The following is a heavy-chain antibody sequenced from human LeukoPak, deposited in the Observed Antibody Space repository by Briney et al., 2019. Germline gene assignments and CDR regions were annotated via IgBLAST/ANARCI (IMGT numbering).Heavy chain of an antibody. D-gene: IGHD3-22*01. V-gene: IGHV3-30*18. CDR2: ISYDGSNK. Sequence: PGGSLRLSCAASGFTFSSNGMHWVRQAPGKGLEWVAVISYDGSNKYYADSVKGRLTISRDNSKNTLYLQMNSLRAEDTALYYCAKDPNWNYDSSGYFDYWGQGTLVTVSS. CDR1: GFTFSSNG. J-gene: IGHJ4*02. CDR3: AKDPNWNYDSSGYFDY.